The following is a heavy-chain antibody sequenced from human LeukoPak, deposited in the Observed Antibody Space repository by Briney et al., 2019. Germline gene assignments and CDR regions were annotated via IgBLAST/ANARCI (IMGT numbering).Heavy chain of an antibody. Sequence: GGSLRLSCAASGFTFSSYDMYWGRQAPRKGLEWVAFIWYDGNNKYYGDSVKGRLTISRDNSKNTLYLQMNRLRAEDTAVYYCAREASDALDFWGQGTMVTVSS. CDR2: IWYDGNNK. CDR1: GFTFSSYD. CDR3: AREASDALDF. J-gene: IGHJ3*01. V-gene: IGHV3-33*08.